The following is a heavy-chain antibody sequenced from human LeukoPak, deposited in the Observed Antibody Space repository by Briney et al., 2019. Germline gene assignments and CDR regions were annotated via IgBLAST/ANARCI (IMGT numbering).Heavy chain of an antibody. D-gene: IGHD6-19*01. Sequence: GGSLRLSCAASGFTFSSYSMNWVRQAPGKGLEWVSSISSSSSYIYYADSVKGRFTISRDNAKNSLYLQMNSLRAEDTAVYYCARDMSSGWSPHCFDYWGQGTLVTVSS. CDR1: GFTFSSYS. CDR2: ISSSSSYI. J-gene: IGHJ4*02. V-gene: IGHV3-21*01. CDR3: ARDMSSGWSPHCFDY.